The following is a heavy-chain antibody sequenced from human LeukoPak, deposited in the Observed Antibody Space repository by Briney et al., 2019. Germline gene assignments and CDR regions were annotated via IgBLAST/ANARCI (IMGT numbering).Heavy chain of an antibody. D-gene: IGHD3-22*01. J-gene: IGHJ2*01. V-gene: IGHV4-28*05. CDR1: GYSISSSNW. CDR3: ARTLGQYDSSGYLDWYFDL. CDR2: IYYSGSI. Sequence: SETLSLTCAVSGYSISSSNWWGWIRQPPGKGLEWIGYIYYSGSIYYNPSLKSRVTMSVDTSKNQFSLKLSSVTAVDTAVYYCARTLGQYDSSGYLDWYFDLWGRGTLVTVSS.